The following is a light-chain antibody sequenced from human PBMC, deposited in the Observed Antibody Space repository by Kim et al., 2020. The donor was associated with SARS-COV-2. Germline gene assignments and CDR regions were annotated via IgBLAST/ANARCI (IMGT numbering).Light chain of an antibody. CDR2: AVS. Sequence: LSPGERATLSCRASQSVTSNSLAWYQQRPGQAPRLLIYAVSIRATGIPDRFSGSGSGTDFTLTISRLEPEDFAVYYCQQYGNSRTFGQGTKVDIK. J-gene: IGKJ1*01. CDR3: QQYGNSRT. CDR1: QSVTSNS. V-gene: IGKV3-20*01.